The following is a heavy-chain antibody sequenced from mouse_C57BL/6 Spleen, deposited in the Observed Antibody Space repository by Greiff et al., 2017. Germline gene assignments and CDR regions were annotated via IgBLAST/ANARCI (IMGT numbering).Heavy chain of an antibody. CDR1: GYAFTGYY. V-gene: IGHV1-42*01. CDR2: INPSTGGT. D-gene: IGHD1-1*01. J-gene: IGHJ1*03. CDR3: ARGDYGSSHWYFDV. Sequence: VQLQQSGPELVKPGASVKISCKASGYAFTGYYMNWVKQSPEKSLEWIGEINPSTGGTTYNEKFKAKATLTVDKSSSTAYMQLKSLTSEDSAVXYYARGDYGSSHWYFDVWGTGTTVTVSS.